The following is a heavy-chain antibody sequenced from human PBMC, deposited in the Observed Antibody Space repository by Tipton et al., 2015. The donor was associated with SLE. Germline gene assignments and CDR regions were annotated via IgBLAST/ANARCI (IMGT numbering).Heavy chain of an antibody. CDR1: GFTFSNAW. J-gene: IGHJ4*02. V-gene: IGHV3-15*01. D-gene: IGHD3-3*01. CDR3: TTGRGFWSGYGY. Sequence: SLRLSCAASGFTFSNAWMSWVRQAPGKGLEWVGCIKSKTDGGTTDYAAPVKGRFTISRDDSKNTLYLQMNSLKTEDTAVYYCTTGRGFWSGYGYWGQGTLVTVSS. CDR2: IKSKTDGGTT.